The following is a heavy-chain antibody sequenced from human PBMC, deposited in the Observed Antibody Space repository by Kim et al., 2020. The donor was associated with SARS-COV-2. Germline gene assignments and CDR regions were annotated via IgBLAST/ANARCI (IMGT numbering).Heavy chain of an antibody. V-gene: IGHV4-34*01. CDR3: ARDLREVAAATRGLDY. D-gene: IGHD2-15*01. Sequence: SETLSLTCAVYGGSFSGYYWSWIRQPPGKGLEWIGEINHSGSTNYNPSLKSRVTISVDTSKNQFSLKLSSVTAADTAVYYCARDLREVAAATRGLDYWGQGTLVTVSS. J-gene: IGHJ4*02. CDR2: INHSGST. CDR1: GGSFSGYY.